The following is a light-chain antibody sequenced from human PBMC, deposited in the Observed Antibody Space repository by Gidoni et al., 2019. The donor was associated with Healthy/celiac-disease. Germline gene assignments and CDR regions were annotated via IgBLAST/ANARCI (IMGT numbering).Light chain of an antibody. CDR3: QQSYSTPCT. CDR1: QSISSY. CDR2: AAS. V-gene: IGKV1-39*01. Sequence: DIQVTQSPSSLSASVGDRVTITCRASQSISSYLNWYQQKPGKAPKLLIYAASSLQSGVPSRFSGSGYGTDFTLTISSLQPEDFATYYCQQSYSTPCTFGPGTKVDIK. J-gene: IGKJ3*01.